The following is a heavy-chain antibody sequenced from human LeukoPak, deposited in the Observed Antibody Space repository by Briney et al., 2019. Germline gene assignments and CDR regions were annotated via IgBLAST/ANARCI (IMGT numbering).Heavy chain of an antibody. CDR2: VNGDGSST. CDR3: AVRGGYNDWDAPFDY. Sequence: GGSLRLSCAASGFTFSSYWMHWVRQAPGKGLVWVARVNGDGSSTTYADSVKGRFTVSRDNAKKALYLQMNSLGAEDTAVYYCAVRGGYNDWDAPFDYWGQGTLVTVSS. CDR1: GFTFSSYW. J-gene: IGHJ4*02. V-gene: IGHV3-74*01. D-gene: IGHD5-12*01.